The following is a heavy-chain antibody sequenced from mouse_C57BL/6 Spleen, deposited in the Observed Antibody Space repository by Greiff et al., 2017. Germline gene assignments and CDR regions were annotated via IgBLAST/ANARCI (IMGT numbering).Heavy chain of an antibody. CDR2: IYPGSGST. J-gene: IGHJ2*01. CDR1: GYTFTSYW. Sequence: QVQLQQPGAELVKPGASVKMSCKASGYTFTSYWITWVKQRPGQGLEWIGDIYPGSGSTNYNEKFKSKATLTVDKYSSTAYMQLSSLTSEDSSVYYCARCTTVAFDYWGQGTTRTVSS. D-gene: IGHD1-1*01. CDR3: ARCTTVAFDY. V-gene: IGHV1-55*01.